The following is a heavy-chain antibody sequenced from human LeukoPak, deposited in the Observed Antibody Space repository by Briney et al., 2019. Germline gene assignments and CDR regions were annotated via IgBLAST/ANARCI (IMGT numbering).Heavy chain of an antibody. Sequence: GASVKVSCKASGYTFTSYGISRVRQAPGQGLEWMGWISAYNGNTNYAQKLQGRVTMTTDTSTSTAYMELRSLRSDDTAVYYCARVGRHYPMMPYFDYWGQGTLVTVSS. D-gene: IGHD3-22*01. CDR1: GYTFTSYG. CDR2: ISAYNGNT. J-gene: IGHJ4*02. CDR3: ARVGRHYPMMPYFDY. V-gene: IGHV1-18*01.